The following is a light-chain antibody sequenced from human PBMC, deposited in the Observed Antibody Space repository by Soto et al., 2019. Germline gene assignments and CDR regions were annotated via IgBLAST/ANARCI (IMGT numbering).Light chain of an antibody. CDR2: GAS. CDR1: QSVSSSY. J-gene: IGKJ1*01. Sequence: VLTQSPGTLSLSPGERATLSCRASQSVSSSYLAWYQQNRGQAPRLLIYGASSRAPGIPDRFGGSGSGTDFTLTISRLEPEDFAVYYCQQYGSSRWTFGQGTKVEIK. V-gene: IGKV3-20*01. CDR3: QQYGSSRWT.